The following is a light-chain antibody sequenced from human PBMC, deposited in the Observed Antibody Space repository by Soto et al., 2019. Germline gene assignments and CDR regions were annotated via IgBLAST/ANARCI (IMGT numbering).Light chain of an antibody. V-gene: IGLV8-61*01. Sequence: QTVVTQEPSLSVSPGGTVTLTCALSSGSVSTSYYPSWYQQTPGQAPRTLIYSTNTRSSGVPDRFSGSILGNKAALTIAGAQADDEYDYYCVLYVGSGIWVFGGGTKVTVL. CDR2: STN. CDR3: VLYVGSGIWV. J-gene: IGLJ3*02. CDR1: SGSVSTSYY.